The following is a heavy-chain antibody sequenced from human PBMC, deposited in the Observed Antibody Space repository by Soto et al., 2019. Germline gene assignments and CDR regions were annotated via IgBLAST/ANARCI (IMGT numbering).Heavy chain of an antibody. J-gene: IGHJ3*02. CDR3: AREDSSVAEYPGDVFDI. D-gene: IGHD2-21*02. CDR2: IIGYNGKA. Sequence: ASVKVSCKASGYTFTSYGISWVRQAPGQGLEWMGWIIGYNGKANYAEKFQGRVTMSADTSTSTAYMELRSLRSDDTAVYYCAREDSSVAEYPGDVFDIWGQGTKVTVSS. V-gene: IGHV1-18*01. CDR1: GYTFTSYG.